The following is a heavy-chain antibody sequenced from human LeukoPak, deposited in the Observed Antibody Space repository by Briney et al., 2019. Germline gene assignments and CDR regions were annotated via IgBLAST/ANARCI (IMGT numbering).Heavy chain of an antibody. CDR1: GFTFTSSA. V-gene: IGHV1-58*02. J-gene: IGHJ4*02. CDR2: IVVGSGNT. D-gene: IGHD3-10*01. Sequence: SVKVSCKASGFTFTSSAMQWVRQARGQRLEWIGWIVVGSGNTNYAQKFQERVTITRDMSTSTAYMELSSLRSEDTAVYYCAAGPTRRGVINSPSIDYWGQGTLVTVSS. CDR3: AAGPTRRGVINSPSIDY.